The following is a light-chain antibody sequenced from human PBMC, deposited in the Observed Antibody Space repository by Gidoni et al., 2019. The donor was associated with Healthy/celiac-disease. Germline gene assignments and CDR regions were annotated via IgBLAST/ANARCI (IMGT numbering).Light chain of an antibody. J-gene: IGKJ1*01. CDR3: QQYYSYPRT. V-gene: IGKV1-8*01. CDR1: QGISSY. Sequence: IRMTQSPSSLSASTGDRVTMTCRASQGISSYLGWYQQKPGKAPKLLIYAASTLQSGVPSRFSGSGSGTDFTLTISCLQSEDFATYYCQQYYSYPRTFGQGTKVEIK. CDR2: AAS.